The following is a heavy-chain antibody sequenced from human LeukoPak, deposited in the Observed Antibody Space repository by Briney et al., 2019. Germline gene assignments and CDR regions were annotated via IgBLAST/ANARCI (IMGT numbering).Heavy chain of an antibody. J-gene: IGHJ5*02. D-gene: IGHD3-9*01. V-gene: IGHV3-21*01. CDR2: ISSSSSYI. Sequence: GGSLRLSCAASGFTFSSYAMSWVRQAPGKGLEWVSSISSSSSYIYYADSVKGRFTISRDNAKNSLYLQMNSLRAEDTAVYYCARANPYYDILTGYFNWFDPWGQGTLVTVSS. CDR3: ARANPYYDILTGYFNWFDP. CDR1: GFTFSSYA.